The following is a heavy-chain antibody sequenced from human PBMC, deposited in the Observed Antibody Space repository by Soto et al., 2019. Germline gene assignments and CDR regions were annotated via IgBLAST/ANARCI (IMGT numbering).Heavy chain of an antibody. V-gene: IGHV3-30*18. CDR2: ISYDGSNK. CDR1: GFTFSNYG. D-gene: IGHD3-22*01. J-gene: IGHJ4*02. Sequence: ESGGGVVQPGRSLRVSCAASGFTFSNYGMHWVRQAPDMRLEWVAAISYDGSNKYYADSVKGRFTISRDNSENTVYLQMNSLRAEDTAVYYCTKDTHYYATGGYYIFDYWGQGTLVTVSS. CDR3: TKDTHYYATGGYYIFDY.